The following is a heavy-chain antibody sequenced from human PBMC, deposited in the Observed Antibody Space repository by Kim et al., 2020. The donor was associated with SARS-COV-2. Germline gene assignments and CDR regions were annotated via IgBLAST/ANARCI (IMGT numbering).Heavy chain of an antibody. CDR3: ARDSGSYMYGMDV. J-gene: IGHJ6*02. V-gene: IGHV4-31*02. D-gene: IGHD1-26*01. Sequence: YPPSQRSRVTISVTTTRNQFSRKLGSVTAAETAVYYCARDSGSYMYGMDVWGQGTTVTVSS.